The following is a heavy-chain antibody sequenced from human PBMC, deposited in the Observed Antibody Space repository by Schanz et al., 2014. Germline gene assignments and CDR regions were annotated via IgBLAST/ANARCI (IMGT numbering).Heavy chain of an antibody. CDR1: GFSVSGNY. CDR3: ANRGHLRGWFDS. D-gene: IGHD3-10*01. Sequence: EVQLVESGGGLIQPGGSLRLSCAVSGFSVSGNYFSWVRQAPGKGLEFVSMVHTGGRTDYADSVKGRFTISRDNSKNIVYLQMNRLRAEDTAVYYCANRGHLRGWFDSWGQGILVTVSS. V-gene: IGHV3-53*01. CDR2: VHTGGRT. J-gene: IGHJ5*01.